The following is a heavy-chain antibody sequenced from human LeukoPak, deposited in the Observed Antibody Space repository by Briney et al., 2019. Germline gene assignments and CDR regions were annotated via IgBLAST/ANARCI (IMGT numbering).Heavy chain of an antibody. D-gene: IGHD3-3*01. Sequence: SETLSLTCAVYGGSFSGYYWSWIRQPPGKGLEWIGEINHSGSTNYNPSIKSRVTISVDTSKNQFSLKLSSVTAADTAVYYCASRRYITIFGVVIIYAFDIWGQGTMVTVSS. V-gene: IGHV4-34*01. CDR2: INHSGST. CDR3: ASRRYITIFGVVIIYAFDI. CDR1: GGSFSGYY. J-gene: IGHJ3*02.